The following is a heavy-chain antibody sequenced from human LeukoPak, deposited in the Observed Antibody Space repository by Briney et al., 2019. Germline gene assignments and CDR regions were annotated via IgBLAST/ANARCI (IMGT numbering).Heavy chain of an antibody. CDR3: ATPKGNFMITFGGLDAFDI. V-gene: IGHV4-59*12. CDR2: IYYSGST. J-gene: IGHJ3*02. CDR1: GGSISSYY. Sequence: PSETLSLTCTVSGGSISSYYWSWIRQPPGKGLEWIGYIYYSGSTNYNPSLKRRVTISVDTSKNQFSLKLSSVTAADTAVYYCATPKGNFMITFGGLDAFDIWGQGTMVTVSS. D-gene: IGHD3-16*01.